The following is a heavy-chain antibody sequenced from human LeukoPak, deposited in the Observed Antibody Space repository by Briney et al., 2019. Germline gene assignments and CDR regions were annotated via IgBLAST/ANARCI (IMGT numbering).Heavy chain of an antibody. CDR2: IYYNGGT. V-gene: IGHV4-59*01. Sequence: PSETLSLTCTVSGGSIDNYYWSWIRQPPGKGLEWIGYIYYNGGTNYKSSLESRVTISADPSKNQFSLKLKSMTAADTAVYYCARDRDSSGWFDYWGQGALVTVSS. J-gene: IGHJ4*02. D-gene: IGHD6-19*01. CDR3: ARDRDSSGWFDY. CDR1: GGSIDNYY.